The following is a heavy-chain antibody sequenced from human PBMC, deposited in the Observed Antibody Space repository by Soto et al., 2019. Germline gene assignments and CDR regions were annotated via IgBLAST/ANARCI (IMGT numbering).Heavy chain of an antibody. J-gene: IGHJ3*02. CDR1: GYTFTGYY. CDR2: INPNSGGT. Sequence: GASVKVSCKASGYTFTGYYMHWVRQAPGQGLEWMGWINPNSGGTNYAQKFQGWVTMTRDTSISTAYMELSRLRSDDTAVYYCATSSIAARSDAFDIWGQGTMVT. D-gene: IGHD6-6*01. V-gene: IGHV1-2*04. CDR3: ATSSIAARSDAFDI.